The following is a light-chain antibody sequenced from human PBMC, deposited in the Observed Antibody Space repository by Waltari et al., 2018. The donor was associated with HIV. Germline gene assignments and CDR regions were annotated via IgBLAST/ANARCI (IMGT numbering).Light chain of an antibody. V-gene: IGLV1-44*01. CDR2: NNN. Sequence: GSNVVNWYQQLPGTAPKLLIYNNNQWPSGVPDRFSGSKSGTSASLAISGLQSEDEGHYYCATWDDNLKGVVFGGGTKLTVL. CDR1: GSNV. CDR3: ATWDDNLKGVV. J-gene: IGLJ2*01.